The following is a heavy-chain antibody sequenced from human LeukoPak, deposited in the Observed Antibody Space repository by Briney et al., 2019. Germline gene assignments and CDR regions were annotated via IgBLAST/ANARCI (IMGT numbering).Heavy chain of an antibody. CDR2: INPNTGAT. CDR3: ASVGVVDDYGLDV. Sequence: ASVKVSCKASGYTLTGHYLHWVRQAPGQGLEWMGWINPNTGATTYAQRFQGRVTLTRDTSISTAYMDLSRLRPDDTAVYYCASVGVVDDYGLDVWGQGTRVTVSS. V-gene: IGHV1-2*02. J-gene: IGHJ6*02. D-gene: IGHD2-15*01. CDR1: GYTLTGHY.